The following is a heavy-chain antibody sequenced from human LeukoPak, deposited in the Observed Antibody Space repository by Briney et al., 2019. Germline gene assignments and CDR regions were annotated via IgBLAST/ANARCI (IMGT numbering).Heavy chain of an antibody. J-gene: IGHJ4*02. V-gene: IGHV3-7*01. CDR3: ARAATTGTTDY. CDR2: INQDGGET. D-gene: IGHD1-1*01. Sequence: PGGSLRLSCVAFGFTFSNYWMSWVRQVPGKGLEWVANINQDGGETYYVDSVQGRFTISRDNAKNSLYLQMNSLRAEDTALYSCARAATTGTTDYWGQGTLLTVSS. CDR1: GFTFSNYW.